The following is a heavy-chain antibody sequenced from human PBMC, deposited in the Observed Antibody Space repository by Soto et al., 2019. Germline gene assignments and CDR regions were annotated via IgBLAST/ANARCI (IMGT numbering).Heavy chain of an antibody. Sequence: PSETLSLTCTVSGDSINNYHWSWIRQPPGKGLEWIGFISNSGGINYNPSLKSRVNISVDTSRSQFSLNLRSVTAADTAIYYCARGSSRPDQWGRGTQVTVSS. CDR1: GDSINNYH. CDR2: ISNSGGI. CDR3: ARGSSRPDQ. V-gene: IGHV4-59*01. D-gene: IGHD2-2*01. J-gene: IGHJ4*02.